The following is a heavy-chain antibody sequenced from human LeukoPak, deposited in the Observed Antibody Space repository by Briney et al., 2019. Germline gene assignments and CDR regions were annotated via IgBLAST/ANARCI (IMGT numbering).Heavy chain of an antibody. CDR1: GYSFTSYW. D-gene: IGHD3-10*01. V-gene: IGHV5-51*01. CDR2: IYPGDSDT. Sequence: GESLKISCKGSGYSFTSYWIGWVRQMPGKGLEWMGIIYPGDSDTRYSPSFQGQVTISADKSISTAYLQWSSLKASDTAMYYCARLWFGELSANWFDPWGQGTLVTVSS. J-gene: IGHJ5*02. CDR3: ARLWFGELSANWFDP.